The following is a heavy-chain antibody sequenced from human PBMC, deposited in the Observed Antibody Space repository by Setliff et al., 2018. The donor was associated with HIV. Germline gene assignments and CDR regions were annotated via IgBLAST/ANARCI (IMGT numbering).Heavy chain of an antibody. Sequence: SETLSLTCTVSGGSISSGSYYWSWIRQPAGKGLEWIGHIYTSGRTNYNPSLKSRVTISVDTSKNQFSLKLSSVTAADTAVYYCARAGDYYDTRNYLTRGPTAFDIWGQGTMVTVSS. V-gene: IGHV4-61*09. D-gene: IGHD3-22*01. CDR1: GGSISSGSYY. CDR3: ARAGDYYDTRNYLTRGPTAFDI. J-gene: IGHJ3*02. CDR2: IYTSGRT.